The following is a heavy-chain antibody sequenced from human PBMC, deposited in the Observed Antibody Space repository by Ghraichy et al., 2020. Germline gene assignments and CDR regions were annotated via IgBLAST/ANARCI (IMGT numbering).Heavy chain of an antibody. V-gene: IGHV3-30*18. CDR2: ISYDGSNK. CDR1: GFTFSSYG. CDR3: AKDSQDCSSTSCYLYNWFDP. J-gene: IGHJ5*02. D-gene: IGHD2-2*01. Sequence: GGSLRLSCAASGFTFSSYGMHWVRQAPGKGLEWVAVISYDGSNKYYADSVKGRFTISRDNSKNTLYLQMNSLRAEDTAVYYCAKDSQDCSSTSCYLYNWFDPWGQGTLVTVSS.